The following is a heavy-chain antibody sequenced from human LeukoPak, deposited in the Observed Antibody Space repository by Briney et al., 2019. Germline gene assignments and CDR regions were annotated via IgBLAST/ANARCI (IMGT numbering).Heavy chain of an antibody. J-gene: IGHJ6*02. CDR3: ARGTSVVVPAAINYYYGMDV. V-gene: IGHV1-2*02. Sequence: ASVKVSCKASGHTSTGYYMHWVRQAPGQGLEWMGWINPNSGGTNYAQKFQGRVTMTRDTSISTVYMELSRLRSDDTAVYYCARGTSVVVPAAINYYYGMDVWGQGTTVTVPS. CDR2: INPNSGGT. D-gene: IGHD2-2*01. CDR1: GHTSTGYY.